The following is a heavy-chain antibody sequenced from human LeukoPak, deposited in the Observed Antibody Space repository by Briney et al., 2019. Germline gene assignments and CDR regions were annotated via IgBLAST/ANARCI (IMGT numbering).Heavy chain of an antibody. Sequence: GGSLRLSCAASGFTFSIYSMNWVRQAPGKGLEWVSYISSSSSTIYYADSVKGRFPISRDNAKNSLYLQMNSLRAEDTAVYYCARGRFLYDNTGYSSFYHWGQGTLVTVSS. D-gene: IGHD3-22*01. CDR2: ISSSSSTI. V-gene: IGHV3-48*01. J-gene: IGHJ4*02. CDR3: ARGRFLYDNTGYSSFYH. CDR1: GFTFSIYS.